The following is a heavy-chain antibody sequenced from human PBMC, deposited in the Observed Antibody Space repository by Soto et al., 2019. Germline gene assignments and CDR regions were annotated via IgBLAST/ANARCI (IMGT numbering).Heavy chain of an antibody. V-gene: IGHV1-3*01. J-gene: IGHJ4*02. Sequence: QVQLVQSGAEVKKPGASVKVSCKASGYTFISYAMTWVRQAPGQRLEWMGWINAYNGNTTYSQKFQGRVTITRDTSASTGYMELSILRSAEAALYYYERSIVVVSASDYWGQGTLVTVSS. D-gene: IGHD2-21*02. CDR2: INAYNGNT. CDR1: GYTFISYA. CDR3: ERSIVVVSASDY.